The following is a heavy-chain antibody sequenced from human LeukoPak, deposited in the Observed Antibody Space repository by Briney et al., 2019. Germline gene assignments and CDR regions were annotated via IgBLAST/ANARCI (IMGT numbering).Heavy chain of an antibody. CDR3: ASVGGSYSTGIDY. CDR1: GDSISSYY. Sequence: SETLSLTCTVSGDSISSYYWTWIRQPPGKGLEWIGYIYYSGSTNYNPSLKSRVTISVDTSKNQFSLKLSSVTAADTAVYYCASVGGSYSTGIDYWGQGTLVTVSS. CDR2: IYYSGST. D-gene: IGHD1-26*01. V-gene: IGHV4-59*01. J-gene: IGHJ4*02.